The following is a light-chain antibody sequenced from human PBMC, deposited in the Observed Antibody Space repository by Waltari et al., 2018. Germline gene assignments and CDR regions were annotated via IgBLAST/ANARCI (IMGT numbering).Light chain of an antibody. V-gene: IGKV1-5*03. CDR1: QAISNW. J-gene: IGKJ1*01. CDR3: QYYYAFSRT. CDR2: KAS. Sequence: DIQMTQSPSTLSASVGDRVTITCRASQAISNWLAWYQQRPGKAPKHLIHKASTLQKGVPSRFSGSGSGTEFTLTISSLQPDDFATYYCQYYYAFSRTFGPGTKIEIE.